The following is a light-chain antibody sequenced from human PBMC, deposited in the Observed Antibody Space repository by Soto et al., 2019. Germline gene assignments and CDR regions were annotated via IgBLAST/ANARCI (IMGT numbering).Light chain of an antibody. J-gene: IGLJ2*01. CDR1: SSDIGGYNF. Sequence: QSALTQPASVSGSPGQSITISCTGTSSDIGGYNFVSWYQQHPGKAPKLMIYDVINRPSGVSNRFSGSKSCNTASLTISGLQAEDEADYYCSSYTRSSTPLFGGGTKLTVL. V-gene: IGLV2-14*03. CDR3: SSYTRSSTPL. CDR2: DVI.